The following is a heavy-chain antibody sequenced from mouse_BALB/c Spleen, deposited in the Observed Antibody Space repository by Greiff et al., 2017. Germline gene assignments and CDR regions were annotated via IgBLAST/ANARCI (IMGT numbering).Heavy chain of an antibody. D-gene: IGHD4-1*01. CDR2: ISSGSSTI. Sequence: EVHLVESGGGLVKPGGSLKLSCAASGFTFSSFGMHWVRQAPEKGLEWVAYISSGSSTIYYADTVKGRFTISRDNPKNTLFLQMTSLRSEDTAMYYCASNSYAMDYWGQGTSVTVSS. V-gene: IGHV5-17*02. CDR1: GFTFSSFG. CDR3: ASNSYAMDY. J-gene: IGHJ4*01.